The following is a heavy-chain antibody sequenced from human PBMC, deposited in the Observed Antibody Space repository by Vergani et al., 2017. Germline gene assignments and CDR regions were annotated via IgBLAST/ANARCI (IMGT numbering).Heavy chain of an antibody. D-gene: IGHD5-18*01. CDR2: IYYSGST. J-gene: IGHJ4*02. CDR3: ARDVPGGYGLFDY. V-gene: IGHV4-59*01. CDR1: GGSISSYY. Sequence: QVQLQESGPGPVKPSETLSLTCTVPGGSISSYYWSWIRQPPGKGLEWIGYIYYSGSTNYHPSLKSRVTISVDTSKNQFSLKLSSVTAADTAVYYCARDVPGGYGLFDYWGQGTLVTVSS.